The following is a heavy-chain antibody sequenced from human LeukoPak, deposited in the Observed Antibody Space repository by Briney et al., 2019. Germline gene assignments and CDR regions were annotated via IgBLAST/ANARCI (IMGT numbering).Heavy chain of an antibody. CDR1: GFTFSSYW. CDR2: IKQDGTQK. Sequence: GASLRLSCAASGFTFSSYWMSWVRQAPGRGLEWVADIKQDGTQKYYVDSVEGRITISRDNVKNSLYLQMNSLRVEDTAVYYCARDCGSDCSEAFDIWGQGTMVTVSS. D-gene: IGHD2-21*02. CDR3: ARDCGSDCSEAFDI. J-gene: IGHJ3*02. V-gene: IGHV3-7*05.